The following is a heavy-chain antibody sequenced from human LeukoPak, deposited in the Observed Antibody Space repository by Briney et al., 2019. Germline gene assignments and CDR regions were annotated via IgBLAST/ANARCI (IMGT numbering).Heavy chain of an antibody. J-gene: IGHJ4*02. D-gene: IGHD2-15*01. V-gene: IGHV1-2*02. CDR2: INPNSGGT. CDR3: ARECGICYGESFDY. CDR1: GYTFTGYY. Sequence: ASVKVSCKASGYTFTGYYMHWVRQAPGQGLEWMGWINPNSGGTNYAQKFQGRVTMTRYTSISTAYMELSRLTSDDTALYYCARECGICYGESFDYWGQGTLVTVS.